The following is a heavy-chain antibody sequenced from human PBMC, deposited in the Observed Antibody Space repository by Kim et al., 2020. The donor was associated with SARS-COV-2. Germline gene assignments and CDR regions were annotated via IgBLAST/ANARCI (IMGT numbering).Heavy chain of an antibody. J-gene: IGHJ4*02. CDR3: ARAWTGTTGEAFDY. V-gene: IGHV3-48*03. Sequence: GGSLRLSCAASGFTFSSYEMNWVRQAPGKGLEWVSYISSSGSTIYYADSVKGRFTISRDNAKNSLYLQMNSLRAEDTAVYYCARAWTGTTGEAFDYWGQGTLVTVSS. D-gene: IGHD1-1*01. CDR2: ISSSGSTI. CDR1: GFTFSSYE.